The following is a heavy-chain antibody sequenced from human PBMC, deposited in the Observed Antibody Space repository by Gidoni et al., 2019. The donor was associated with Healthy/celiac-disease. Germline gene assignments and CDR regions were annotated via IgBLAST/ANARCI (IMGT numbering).Heavy chain of an antibody. CDR1: GGTFSSYA. D-gene: IGHD7-27*01. J-gene: IGHJ6*02. V-gene: IGHV1-69*01. Sequence: QVQLVQSGAEVKKPGSSVKVSCKASGGTFSSYAISRVRQAPGQGLEWMGGIIPIFGTANYAQKFQGRVTITAEESTSTAYMELSSLRSEDTAVDYCARLPGEETYYYYGMDVWGQGTTVTVSS. CDR3: ARLPGEETYYYYGMDV. CDR2: IIPIFGTA.